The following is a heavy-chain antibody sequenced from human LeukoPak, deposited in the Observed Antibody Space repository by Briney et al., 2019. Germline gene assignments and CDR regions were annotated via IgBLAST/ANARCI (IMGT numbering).Heavy chain of an antibody. D-gene: IGHD2-21*01. V-gene: IGHV4-39*01. CDR1: GASIISSTYY. J-gene: IGHJ5*02. CDR2: IYYSGRA. Sequence: SEALSLTCTVSGASIISSTYYWGWIRQPPGKGLEWIGSIYYSGRAYYNPSLQSRVTISVDTSKNQFSLKLSSLTAADTAVYYCARPRKVSNWLDPWGQGTLVTVSP. CDR3: ARPRKVSNWLDP.